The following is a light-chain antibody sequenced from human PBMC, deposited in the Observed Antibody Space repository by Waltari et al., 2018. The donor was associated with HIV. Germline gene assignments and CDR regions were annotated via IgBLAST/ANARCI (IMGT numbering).Light chain of an antibody. V-gene: IGLV1-47*01. CDR2: KNK. Sequence: QSVLPQPPSASGTPGQRVPISCSGSSSNIGSNYVYWYQQFPGPAPKLHNYKNKQRPSGDPYRCSGSKSSTSASLAISGLRSEDEACYYGAAWVDSRSVIFGGGTKLTVL. CDR1: SSNIGSNY. CDR3: AAWVDSRSVI. J-gene: IGLJ2*01.